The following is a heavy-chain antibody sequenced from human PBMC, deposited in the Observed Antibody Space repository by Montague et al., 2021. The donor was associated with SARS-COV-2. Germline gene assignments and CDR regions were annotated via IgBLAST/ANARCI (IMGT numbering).Heavy chain of an antibody. V-gene: IGHV3-33*01. J-gene: IGHJ6*02. CDR1: GFIFRRYV. CDR3: ARGPKYSSGWTGYYYGLDV. CDR2: IWYDESKE. Sequence: SMRLSCEASGFIFRRYVQPWVRQAPGKGLELMAVIWYDESKEYYXDSVKGRFIISRNTSKDILFLQMSSLRVEDTAVYYCARGPKYSSGWTGYYYGLDVWGPGTTVTVSS. D-gene: IGHD6-19*01.